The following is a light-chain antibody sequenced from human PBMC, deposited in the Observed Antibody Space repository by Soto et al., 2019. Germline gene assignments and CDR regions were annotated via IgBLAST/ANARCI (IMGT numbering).Light chain of an antibody. Sequence: EIMMTQSPATLSVSPGERATLSCWASQSVSSNLAWYQQRPGQAPRLLIYGASTRAAGIPARFSGSGSGTDFTLTISGLQSEDSAVYYCQQYNDRPPELTFGGGTEVEIK. V-gene: IGKV3-15*01. J-gene: IGKJ4*01. CDR2: GAS. CDR1: QSVSSN. CDR3: QQYNDRPPELT.